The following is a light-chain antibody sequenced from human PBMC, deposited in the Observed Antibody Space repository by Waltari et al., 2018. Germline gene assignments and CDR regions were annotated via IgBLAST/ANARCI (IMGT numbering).Light chain of an antibody. V-gene: IGLV2-14*01. CDR1: SSDVGGYNY. Sequence: QSALPQPASVSGSPGQSITISCTGTSSDVGGYNYGSWYQQHPGKAPKLIIYDVSNRPSGVSNRFSGSKSGNTASLTISGLQAEDEADYYCSSYTSSRTRVFGGGTKLTVL. CDR2: DVS. J-gene: IGLJ3*02. CDR3: SSYTSSRTRV.